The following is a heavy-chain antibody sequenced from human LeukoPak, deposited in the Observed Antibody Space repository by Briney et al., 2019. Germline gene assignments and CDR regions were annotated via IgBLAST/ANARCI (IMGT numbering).Heavy chain of an antibody. J-gene: IGHJ4*02. V-gene: IGHV3-30-3*01. Sequence: GGSLRLSCAASGFTFSSYAMHWVRQAPGKGLEWVAVISYDGSNKYYADSVKGRFTISRDNSKNTLYLQMNSLRAEDTAVYFCAKDKSVRATYFDYWGQGTLVTVSS. CDR3: AKDKSVRATYFDY. CDR2: ISYDGSNK. D-gene: IGHD1-26*01. CDR1: GFTFSSYA.